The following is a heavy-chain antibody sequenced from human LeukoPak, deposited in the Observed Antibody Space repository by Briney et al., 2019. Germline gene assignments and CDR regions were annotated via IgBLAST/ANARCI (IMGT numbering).Heavy chain of an antibody. J-gene: IGHJ4*02. CDR2: FDPEDGET. CDR3: ATDGNLGDGDYFDY. CDR1: GYTLTELS. V-gene: IGHV1-24*01. Sequence: ASVKVSCKVSGYTLTELSMHWVRQAPGKGLEWMGGFDPEDGETIYAQKFQGGVTMTEDTSTDTAYMELSSLRSEDTAVYYCATDGNLGDGDYFDYWGQGALVTVSS. D-gene: IGHD4-23*01.